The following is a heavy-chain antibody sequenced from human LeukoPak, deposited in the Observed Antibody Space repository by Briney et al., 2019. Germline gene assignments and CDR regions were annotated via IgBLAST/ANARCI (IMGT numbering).Heavy chain of an antibody. CDR1: GDSISSYY. V-gene: IGHV4-59*01. Sequence: SETLSLTCTVSGDSISSYYWGWIRQPPGKGLEWIGYIYNSGSTKYNPSLKSRVTISIDTSKNQFSLKVNSVTAADTAVYYCARGGTSVLEWFGPWGQGTLVTVSS. CDR2: IYNSGST. J-gene: IGHJ5*02. D-gene: IGHD3-3*01. CDR3: ARGGTSVLEWFGP.